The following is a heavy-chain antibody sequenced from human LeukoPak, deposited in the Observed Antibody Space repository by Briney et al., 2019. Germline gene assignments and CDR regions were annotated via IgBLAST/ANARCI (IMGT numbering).Heavy chain of an antibody. V-gene: IGHV4-38-2*01. J-gene: IGHJ6*04. Sequence: SETLSLTRAVSGYSISSGYYWGWIRPPPRKGLEWIGNIYHSGTTYSSPSLKSRVTISVDTSKNPFSLKLSSVTAADTAVYYCARGVGVWGEGTTVTVSS. CDR3: ARGVGV. CDR1: GYSISSGYY. CDR2: IYHSGTT.